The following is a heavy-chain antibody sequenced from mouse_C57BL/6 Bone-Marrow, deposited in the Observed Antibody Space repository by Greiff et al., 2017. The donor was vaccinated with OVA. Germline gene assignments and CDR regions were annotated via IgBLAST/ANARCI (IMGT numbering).Heavy chain of an antibody. CDR1: GYTFTDYN. CDR2: INPNNGGT. Sequence: VQLQQSGPELVKPGASVKMSCKASGYTFTDYNMHWVKQSHGKSLEWIGYINPNNGGTSYNQKFKGKATLTVNKSSSTAYMELRSLTSEDSAVYYCARCYGPSYWYFDVLGTGTTVTVSS. J-gene: IGHJ1*03. V-gene: IGHV1-22*01. CDR3: ARCYGPSYWYFDV. D-gene: IGHD1-2*01.